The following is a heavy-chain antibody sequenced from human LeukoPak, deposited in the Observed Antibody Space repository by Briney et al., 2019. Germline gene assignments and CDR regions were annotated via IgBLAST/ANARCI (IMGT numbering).Heavy chain of an antibody. CDR1: GASISDYF. D-gene: IGHD1-7*01. CDR2: IDTSGTA. Sequence: SETLSLTCTVSGASISDYFWNWIRQPAGRGLEWIGRIDTSGTAKYNSSLKSRVTISVDTSKNQFSLRLSSAAAADTAIYYCARGTKKTVYHTLDYLGQGILVTVSS. J-gene: IGHJ4*02. V-gene: IGHV4-4*07. CDR3: ARGTKKTVYHTLDY.